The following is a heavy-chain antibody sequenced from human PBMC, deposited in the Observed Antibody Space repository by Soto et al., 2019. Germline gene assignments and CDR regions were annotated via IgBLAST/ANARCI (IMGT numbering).Heavy chain of an antibody. CDR3: AKLTGSGGK. V-gene: IGHV6-1*01. CDR1: GDTVSSNSAT. Sequence: QTLSLTCAISGDTVSSNSATWDWIRQSPSRGLEWLGRTYYRSKWSNDYALSVKSRITITPDTSKNQFSLQLSSVTPEDTAVYYCAKLTGSGGKWGQGTLVTVSS. J-gene: IGHJ4*02. D-gene: IGHD3-9*01. CDR2: TYYRSKWSN.